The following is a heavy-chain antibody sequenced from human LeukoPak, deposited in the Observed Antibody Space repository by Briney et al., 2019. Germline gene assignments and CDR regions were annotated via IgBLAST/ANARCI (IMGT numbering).Heavy chain of an antibody. J-gene: IGHJ4*02. CDR1: GYSFNTYW. V-gene: IGHV5-51*01. CDR3: ARQADYNVLTGYFKGHLDY. CDR2: IYPGDSDT. D-gene: IGHD3-9*01. Sequence: GESLKISCKGSGYSFNTYWIAWVRQMPGKGLEWMGIIYPGDSDTRYSPSFQGQVTISADESISTAYLHRSGLKASDTAMYYCARQADYNVLTGYFKGHLDYWGQGTLVTVSS.